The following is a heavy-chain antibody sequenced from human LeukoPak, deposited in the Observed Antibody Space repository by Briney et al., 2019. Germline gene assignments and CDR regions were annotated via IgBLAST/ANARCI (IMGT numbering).Heavy chain of an antibody. Sequence: ASVKVSCKASGYTFTSYGISWVRQAPGQGLERMGWISAYNGNTNHAQKLQGRVTMTTDTSTSTAYMELRSLRSDDTAVYYCARVPSWYVLHWFDPWGQGTLVTVSS. J-gene: IGHJ5*02. CDR1: GYTFTSYG. CDR2: ISAYNGNT. CDR3: ARVPSWYVLHWFDP. D-gene: IGHD6-13*01. V-gene: IGHV1-18*01.